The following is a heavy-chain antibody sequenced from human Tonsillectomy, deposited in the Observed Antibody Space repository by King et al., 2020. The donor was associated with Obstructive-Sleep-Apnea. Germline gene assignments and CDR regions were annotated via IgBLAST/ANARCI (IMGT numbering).Heavy chain of an antibody. J-gene: IGHJ4*02. Sequence: VQLVESGGGVVQPGRSLRLSCAASGFTFSNYGMHWVRQAPGKGLEWVAFIRYDGINKYYRDSVKGRFTISRDNSKNTLYLQMNRLRAEDTATYFCAKVDDTALDNWGLGTLVTVSS. CDR2: IRYDGINK. D-gene: IGHD5-18*01. V-gene: IGHV3-30*02. CDR1: GFTFSNYG. CDR3: AKVDDTALDN.